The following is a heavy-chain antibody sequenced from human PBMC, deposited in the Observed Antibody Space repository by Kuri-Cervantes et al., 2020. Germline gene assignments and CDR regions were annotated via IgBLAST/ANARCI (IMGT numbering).Heavy chain of an antibody. J-gene: IGHJ3*02. CDR1: GGSISSYY. CDR3: ARHHSSGYSSDDAFDI. D-gene: IGHD3-22*01. V-gene: IGHV4-59*05. Sequence: GSLRLSCTVSGGSISSYYWSWIRQPAGKGLEWIGRIYYSGSTYYNPSLKSRVTISVDTSKNQFSLKLSSVTAADTAVYYCARHHSSGYSSDDAFDIWGQGTMVTVSS. CDR2: IYYSGST.